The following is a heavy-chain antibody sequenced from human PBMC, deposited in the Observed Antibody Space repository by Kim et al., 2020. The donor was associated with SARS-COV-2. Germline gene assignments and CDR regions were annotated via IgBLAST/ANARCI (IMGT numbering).Heavy chain of an antibody. D-gene: IGHD3-10*01. J-gene: IGHJ3*02. Sequence: ASVKVSCEASGFIFTNYDINWVRQATGQGLEWMGWMNPNSGNAGYAQKFQGRVAMTSNNSKSIAYMEVSSLRFDDTAVYYFASGIETSNYYGSGSYDFDIWGQGTLVTVSS. CDR2: MNPNSGNA. CDR3: ASGIETSNYYGSGSYDFDI. V-gene: IGHV1-8*01. CDR1: GFIFTNYD.